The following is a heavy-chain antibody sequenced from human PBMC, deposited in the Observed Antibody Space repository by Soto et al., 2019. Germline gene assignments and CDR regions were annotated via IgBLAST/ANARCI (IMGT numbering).Heavy chain of an antibody. J-gene: IGHJ5*02. CDR2: IYWDDDK. D-gene: IGHD3-10*01. CDR3: AHRLTQSSGSGSYYTWFAP. CDR1: GFSLSTSGVG. Sequence: SGPTLVNPAQTLTLTCTFSGFSLSTSGVGVGWIRQPPGKALERLALIYWDDDKRYSPSLKSRLTITKDTSKNQVVLTMTNMDPVDTATYYCAHRLTQSSGSGSYYTWFAPWGQGTLVTVSS. V-gene: IGHV2-5*02.